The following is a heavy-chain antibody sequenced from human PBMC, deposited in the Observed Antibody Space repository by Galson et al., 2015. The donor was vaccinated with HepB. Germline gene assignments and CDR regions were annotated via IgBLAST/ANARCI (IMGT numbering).Heavy chain of an antibody. CDR1: GFTFSNYA. CDR3: ARDRSSTWYREDYFDY. CDR2: ISYDGSNK. J-gene: IGHJ4*02. D-gene: IGHD6-13*01. Sequence: SLRLSCAASGFTFSNYAIHWVRQAPGKGQEWVAVISYDGSNKYYADSVKGRFTISRDNSKNTLYLQMNSLRAEDTAVYYCARDRSSTWYREDYFDYWGQGALVTVSS. V-gene: IGHV3-30*04.